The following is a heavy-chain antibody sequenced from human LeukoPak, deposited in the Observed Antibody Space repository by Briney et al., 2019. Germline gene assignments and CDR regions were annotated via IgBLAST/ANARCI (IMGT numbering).Heavy chain of an antibody. CDR2: ISAYNGNT. Sequence: ASVKVSCKASGYTFTSYGISWVRQAPGQGLEWMGWISAYNGNTNYAQKLQGRVTMTTDTSTSTAYMELRSLRSDDTAVYYCARANGGYCSGGSCYSDYWGQGTLVTVSS. V-gene: IGHV1-18*01. CDR1: GYTFTSYG. D-gene: IGHD2-15*01. J-gene: IGHJ4*02. CDR3: ARANGGYCSGGSCYSDY.